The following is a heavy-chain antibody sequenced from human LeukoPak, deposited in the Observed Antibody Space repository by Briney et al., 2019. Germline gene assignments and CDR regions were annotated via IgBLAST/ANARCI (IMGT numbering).Heavy chain of an antibody. D-gene: IGHD3-22*01. CDR2: ISNSGVYT. J-gene: IGHJ5*02. CDR1: GFTFSKYT. Sequence: PGGSLRLSCEGSGFTFSKYTMNWVRQAPGKGLEWVSSISNSGVYTCYADSLKGRFTISRDNAANSLFLQMNSLSAEDTAVYYCAGGQYYSDTSGYLRGWFDPWGQGTLVSVSS. V-gene: IGHV3-21*01. CDR3: AGGQYYSDTSGYLRGWFDP.